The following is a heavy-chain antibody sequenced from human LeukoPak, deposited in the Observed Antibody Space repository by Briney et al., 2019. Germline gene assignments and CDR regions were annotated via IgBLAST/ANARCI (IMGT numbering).Heavy chain of an antibody. CDR2: IDKDGRST. CDR1: GFTLGAFA. J-gene: IGHJ6*02. V-gene: IGHV3-43*02. D-gene: IGHD1-26*01. CDR3: ATWAFYDSLDV. Sequence: GGSLRLSCAASGFTLGAFAMHWVRQAPGKGLEWVSLIDKDGRSTYYADPVKGRFTISRDNSKNSLYLQMNSLRTEDTALYYCATWAFYDSLDVWGQGTTVTVSS.